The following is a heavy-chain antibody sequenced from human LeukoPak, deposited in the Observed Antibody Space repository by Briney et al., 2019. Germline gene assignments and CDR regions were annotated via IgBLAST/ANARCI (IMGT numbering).Heavy chain of an antibody. D-gene: IGHD2/OR15-2a*01. Sequence: PGGSLRLSCAASGFTFSNAWMSWVRQAPGKGLEWVGRTRNKANSYTTEYAASVKGRFTISRDDSKNSLYLQMNSLKTEDTAVYYCAAISYLAFDIWGQGTMVTVSS. CDR2: TRNKANSYTT. CDR3: AAISYLAFDI. V-gene: IGHV3-72*01. J-gene: IGHJ3*02. CDR1: GFTFSNAW.